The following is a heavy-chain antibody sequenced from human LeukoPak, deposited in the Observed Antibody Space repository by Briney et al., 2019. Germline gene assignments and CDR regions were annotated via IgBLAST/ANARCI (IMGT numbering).Heavy chain of an antibody. V-gene: IGHV1-2*02. CDR3: ARDPSIVGATAPTDY. CDR2: INPNSGGT. Sequence: ASVKVSCKASGYTFTGYYMHWVRQAPGQGLEWMGWINPNSGGTNYAQKFQGRVTMTRDTSISTAYMELSGLRSDDTAVYYCARDPSIVGATAPTDYWGQGTLVTVSS. CDR1: GYTFTGYY. D-gene: IGHD1-26*01. J-gene: IGHJ4*02.